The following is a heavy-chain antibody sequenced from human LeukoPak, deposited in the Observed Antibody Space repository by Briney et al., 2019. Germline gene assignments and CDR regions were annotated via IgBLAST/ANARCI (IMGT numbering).Heavy chain of an antibody. J-gene: IGHJ1*01. D-gene: IGHD2-2*01. CDR2: ISAYNGNT. CDR3: ATLWTDLRYCSGTSCSEGKYFEH. Sequence: GASVKVSCKTFGYSFPSYGISWVRQAPGQGLEWMGWISAYNGNTNYAQKVQGRITMTTDTSTSTAYMELKSLRSDDTAVYYCATLWTDLRYCSGTSCSEGKYFEHWGQGTLITVSS. V-gene: IGHV1-18*04. CDR1: GYSFPSYG.